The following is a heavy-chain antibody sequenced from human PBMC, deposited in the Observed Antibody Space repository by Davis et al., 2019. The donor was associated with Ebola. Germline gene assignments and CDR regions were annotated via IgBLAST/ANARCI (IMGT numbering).Heavy chain of an antibody. CDR1: GDFISTYY. Sequence: MPSETLSLTCTVSGDFISTYYWSWIRQTPGKGLEWIGYIYSYSGSTNYNPSLKSRVTISVDTSKKQFSLKLSSVTTADTGVYYCAYPEAGIAWGQGTLVTVSS. J-gene: IGHJ4*02. CDR3: AYPEAGIA. D-gene: IGHD6-13*01. CDR2: IYSYSGST. V-gene: IGHV4-59*01.